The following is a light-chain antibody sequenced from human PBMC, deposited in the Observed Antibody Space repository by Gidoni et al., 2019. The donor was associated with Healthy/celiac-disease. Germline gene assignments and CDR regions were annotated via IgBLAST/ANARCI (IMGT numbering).Light chain of an antibody. CDR2: AAS. V-gene: IGKV1-39*01. CDR3: QQSYSTPLT. Sequence: DDQRIQSPSSLSASVGDRVTITCRASQSISSYLNWYQQKPGKAPKLLIYAASSLQSGVPSRFSGSGSGTDFTLTISSLQPEDFATYYCQQSYSTPLTFGGGTKVEIK. J-gene: IGKJ4*01. CDR1: QSISSY.